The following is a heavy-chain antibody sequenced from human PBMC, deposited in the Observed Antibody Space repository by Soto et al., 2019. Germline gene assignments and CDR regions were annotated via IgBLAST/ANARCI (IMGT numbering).Heavy chain of an antibody. D-gene: IGHD3-22*01. CDR3: VTSGYHLPYYFDY. CDR1: GFTFSSYA. V-gene: IGHV3-64D*06. J-gene: IGHJ4*02. Sequence: PGESLKISCSASGFTFSSYAMHWVRQAPGKGLEYVSAISSNGGSTYCADSVKGRFTISRDNSKNTLYLQMSSLRAEDTAVYYCVTSGYHLPYYFDYWGQGTLVTVSS. CDR2: ISSNGGST.